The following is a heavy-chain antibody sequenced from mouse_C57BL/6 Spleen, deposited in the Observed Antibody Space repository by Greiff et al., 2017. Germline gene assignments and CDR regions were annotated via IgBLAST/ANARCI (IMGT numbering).Heavy chain of an antibody. CDR3: ARNYYGSSYFDY. V-gene: IGHV2-2*01. Sequence: VQLQQSGPGLVQPSQSLSITCTVSGFSLTSYGVHWVRQSPGKGLEWLGVIWSGGSTDDNAAFISRLSISKDNSKSQVFFKMNSLQADDTAIYYCARNYYGSSYFDYWGQSTTLTVSS. J-gene: IGHJ2*01. CDR1: GFSLTSYG. D-gene: IGHD1-1*01. CDR2: IWSGGST.